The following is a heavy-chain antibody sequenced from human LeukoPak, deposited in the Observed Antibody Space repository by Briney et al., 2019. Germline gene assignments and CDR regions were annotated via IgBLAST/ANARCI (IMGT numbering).Heavy chain of an antibody. J-gene: IGHJ6*03. CDR1: GYTLTELS. Sequence: GASVKVSCKVSGYTLTELSIHWVRQAPGKGLEWMGGFDPEDDETIYAQKFQGRVTMTEDTSTDTAYMELSSLRSEDTAVYYCATGADYDSNYYYYYMDVWGKGTTVTVSS. D-gene: IGHD3-22*01. V-gene: IGHV1-24*01. CDR2: FDPEDDET. CDR3: ATGADYDSNYYYYYMDV.